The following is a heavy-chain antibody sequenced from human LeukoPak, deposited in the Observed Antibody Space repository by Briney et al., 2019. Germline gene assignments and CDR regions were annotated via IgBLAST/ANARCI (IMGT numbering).Heavy chain of an antibody. V-gene: IGHV3-23*01. CDR3: TRDRGSSTLGDY. CDR1: GFTFSSYA. Sequence: GGSLRLSCAASGFTFSSYAMSWVRQAPGKGLEWVSAISGSGGSTYYADSVKGRFTISRDNSKNTLYLQMNSLRAEDTAVYYCTRDRGSSTLGDYWGQGTLVTVSS. D-gene: IGHD7-27*01. J-gene: IGHJ4*02. CDR2: ISGSGGST.